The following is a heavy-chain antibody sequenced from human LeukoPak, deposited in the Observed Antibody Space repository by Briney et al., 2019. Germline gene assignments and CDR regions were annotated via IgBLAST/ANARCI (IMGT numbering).Heavy chain of an antibody. CDR2: ISAYNGNT. J-gene: IGHJ6*02. V-gene: IGHV1-18*01. CDR1: GYTFTSYG. CDR3: TYYYYGMDV. Sequence: ASVKVSCKASGYTFTSYGISWVRQAPGQGLEWMGWISAYNGNTKYSQKFQGRVTITRDTSASTAYMELSSLRSEDTAVYYCTYYYYGMDVWGQGTTVTVSS.